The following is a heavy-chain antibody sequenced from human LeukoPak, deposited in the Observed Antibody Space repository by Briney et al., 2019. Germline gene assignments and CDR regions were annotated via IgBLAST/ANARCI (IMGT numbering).Heavy chain of an antibody. V-gene: IGHV3-30-3*01. CDR3: ASGSRYSGLLDY. D-gene: IGHD5-12*01. CDR1: GFTFSSYA. CDR2: ISYDGSNK. J-gene: IGHJ4*02. Sequence: PGRSLRLSCAASGFTFSSYAMHWVRQAPGKGLEWVAVISYDGSNKYYADSVKGRFTISRDNSKNTLYLQMNSLRAEDTAVYYCASGSRYSGLLDYWGQGTLVTVSS.